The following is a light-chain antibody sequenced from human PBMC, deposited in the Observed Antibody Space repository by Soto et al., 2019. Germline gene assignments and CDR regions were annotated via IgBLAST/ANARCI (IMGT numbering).Light chain of an antibody. CDR2: GAS. J-gene: IGKJ1*01. Sequence: EIEMTQSPATLSLAPGERVTLSCRASESFSTNLVWYQHKAGQAPRLLIYGASTRATGIPARFSGSGSGTEFTLTISSLQSEDFAVYCCQQYSIWRTFGQGTKVDI. V-gene: IGKV3-15*01. CDR3: QQYSIWRT. CDR1: ESFSTN.